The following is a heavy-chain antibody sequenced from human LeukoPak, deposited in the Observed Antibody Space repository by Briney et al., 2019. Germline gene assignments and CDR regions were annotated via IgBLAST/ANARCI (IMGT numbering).Heavy chain of an antibody. CDR1: GYTFTSYD. Sequence: ASVKVSCKASGYTFTSYDINWVRQATGQGLEWMGWMNPNSGNTGYAQKFQGRVTMTRNTSISTAYMGLSSLRSEDTAVYYCAGGGIAVAGTFDYWGQGTLVTVSS. V-gene: IGHV1-8*01. J-gene: IGHJ4*02. D-gene: IGHD6-19*01. CDR3: AGGGIAVAGTFDY. CDR2: MNPNSGNT.